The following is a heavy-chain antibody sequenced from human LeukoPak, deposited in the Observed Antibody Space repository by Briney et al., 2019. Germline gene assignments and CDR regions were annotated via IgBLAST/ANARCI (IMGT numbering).Heavy chain of an antibody. CDR3: ARGDNAFDS. Sequence: PGGSLRLSCSASGFTFCGYWMHWVRQAPGKGLVWVSRINGYGSITNYGDSVKGRFTISRDNAENTLYLQMNSLRDEDTAVYYCARGDNAFDSWGQGTLVTVSS. J-gene: IGHJ4*02. D-gene: IGHD1-1*01. V-gene: IGHV3-74*01. CDR2: INGYGSIT. CDR1: GFTFCGYW.